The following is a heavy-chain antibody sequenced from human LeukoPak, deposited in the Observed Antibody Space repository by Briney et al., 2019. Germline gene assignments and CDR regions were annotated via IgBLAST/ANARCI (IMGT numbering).Heavy chain of an antibody. D-gene: IGHD3-16*01. CDR3: ARLGGQKGENWFDP. CDR1: GYTFTGYY. J-gene: IGHJ5*02. CDR2: INPNSGGT. V-gene: IGHV1-2*02. Sequence: ASVKVSCKASGYTFTGYYMHWVRQAPGQGLEWMGWINPNSGGTNYAQEFQDRVTMTRDTSISTAYMELSRLRSDDTAMYYCARLGGQKGENWFDPWGQGTLVTVSS.